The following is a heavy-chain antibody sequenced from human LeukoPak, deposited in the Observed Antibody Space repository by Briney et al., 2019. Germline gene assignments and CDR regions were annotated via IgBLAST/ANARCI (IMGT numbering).Heavy chain of an antibody. CDR3: AKENKDSSGYRGYYFDY. CDR2: ISGSGGST. CDR1: GFTFSSYG. J-gene: IGHJ4*02. D-gene: IGHD3-22*01. V-gene: IGHV3-23*01. Sequence: GGTLRLSCAASGFTFSSYGMSWVRQAPGKGLEWVSAISGSGGSTYYADSVKGRFTISRDNSKNMLYLQMNSLRAEDMALYYCAKENKDSSGYRGYYFDYWGQGTLVTVSS.